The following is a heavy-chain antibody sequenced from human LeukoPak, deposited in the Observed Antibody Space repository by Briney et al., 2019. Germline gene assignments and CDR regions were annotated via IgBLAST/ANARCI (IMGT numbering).Heavy chain of an antibody. Sequence: GGSLRLSCAASGFTFSSYNMNWVRQAPGKGLEWVSAIRDSGSSTHYADSVKGRFTTSRDNSKNTLFSQMNSLRAEDTAIYYCAKYGPQDSGSSHFDYWGQGALVTVSS. CDR2: IRDSGSST. CDR1: GFTFSSYN. CDR3: AKYGPQDSGSSHFDY. J-gene: IGHJ4*02. D-gene: IGHD1-26*01. V-gene: IGHV3-23*01.